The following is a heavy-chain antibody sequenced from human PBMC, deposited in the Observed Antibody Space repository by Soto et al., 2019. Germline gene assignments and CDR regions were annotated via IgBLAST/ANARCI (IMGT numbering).Heavy chain of an antibody. CDR1: GGSMISYS. Sequence: LEILSLTCTVSGGSMISYSWSWFRRPPGGRLELIGCISYTGSADCSPSLKSRISMSVDTSKNQFSLKLNSVTAADTAVYYCLRSHGGYWGQGIQVTVSS. CDR2: ISYTGSA. CDR3: LRSHGGY. V-gene: IGHV4-59*03. J-gene: IGHJ4*02.